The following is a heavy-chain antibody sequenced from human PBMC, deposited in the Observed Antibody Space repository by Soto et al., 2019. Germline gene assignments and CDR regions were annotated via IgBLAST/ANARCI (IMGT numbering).Heavy chain of an antibody. D-gene: IGHD3-22*01. Sequence: GGSLRLSCAASGFTFDDYTMHWVRQAPGKGLEWVSLISWDGGSTYYADSVKGRFTISRDNSKNSLYLQMNSLRTEDTALYYCAKDQKGSGYYRWTAAFDIWGQGTMVTVSS. CDR1: GFTFDDYT. CDR3: AKDQKGSGYYRWTAAFDI. J-gene: IGHJ3*02. CDR2: ISWDGGST. V-gene: IGHV3-43*01.